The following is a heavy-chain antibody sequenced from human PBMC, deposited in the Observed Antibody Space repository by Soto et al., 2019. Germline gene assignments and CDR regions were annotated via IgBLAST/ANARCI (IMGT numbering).Heavy chain of an antibody. Sequence: PSETLSLTCTVSGGSISSGGYSWSWIRQPPGKGLEWIGYIYHSGSTYYNPSLKSRVTISVDRSKNQFSLKLSSVTAADTAVYYCARYCSGGSCSYYGMDVWGQGTTVTVSS. CDR1: GGSISSGGYS. V-gene: IGHV4-30-2*01. CDR2: IYHSGST. CDR3: ARYCSGGSCSYYGMDV. J-gene: IGHJ6*02. D-gene: IGHD2-15*01.